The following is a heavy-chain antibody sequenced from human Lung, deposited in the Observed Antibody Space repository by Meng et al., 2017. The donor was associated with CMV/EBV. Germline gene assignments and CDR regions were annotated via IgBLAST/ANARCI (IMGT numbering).Heavy chain of an antibody. Sequence: GSLRLSCTVSGGSISSSSYYWGWIRQPPGKGLEWIGTIYYSGSTYYNPSLKSRVTISVDTSKNQFSLKLTSVTAADTAVYYCARSPRGGCGSTSCYTERPFDYWGRGTLVTVSS. J-gene: IGHJ4*02. CDR1: GGSISSSSYY. CDR2: IYYSGST. CDR3: ARSPRGGCGSTSCYTERPFDY. D-gene: IGHD2-2*02. V-gene: IGHV4-39*01.